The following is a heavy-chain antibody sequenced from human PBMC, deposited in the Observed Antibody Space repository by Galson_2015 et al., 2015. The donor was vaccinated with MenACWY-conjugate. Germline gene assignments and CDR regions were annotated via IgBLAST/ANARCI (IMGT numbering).Heavy chain of an antibody. CDR1: GGTFSSYA. J-gene: IGHJ4*02. CDR3: AGENDFWSGYYLAWDY. D-gene: IGHD3-3*01. V-gene: IGHV1-69*13. CDR2: IIPIFGTA. Sequence: SVKVSCKASGGTFSSYAISWVRQAPGQGLEWMGGIIPIFGTANYAQKFQGRVTITADESTSTAYMELSSLRSEDTAVYYCAGENDFWSGYYLAWDYWGQGTLVTVSS.